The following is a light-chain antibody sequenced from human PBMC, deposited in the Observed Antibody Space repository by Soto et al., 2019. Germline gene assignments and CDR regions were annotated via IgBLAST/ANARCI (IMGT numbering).Light chain of an antibody. CDR2: KAS. CDR3: QQYNSYSLT. J-gene: IGKJ4*01. V-gene: IGKV1-5*03. CDR1: QSIXXX. Sequence: DIQMTQSPSTLSVPVGDRVTITCRASQSIXXXLAWYQQKPGNAPKLLIYKASSLEXGVPSRFSGSGSGTEXXXTIXXLXXDDFATYYCQQYNSYSLTFGGGTKVEIK.